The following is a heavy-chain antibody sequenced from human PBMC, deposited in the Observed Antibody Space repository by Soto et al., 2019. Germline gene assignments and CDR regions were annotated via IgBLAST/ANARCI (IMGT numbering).Heavy chain of an antibody. J-gene: IGHJ6*03. CDR2: ISWNSGSI. D-gene: IGHD3-3*01. V-gene: IGHV3-9*01. CDR1: GFTFDDYA. CDR3: AKDRTIFGVVTRVYMDV. Sequence: GGSLRLSCAASGFTFDDYAMHWVRQAPGKGLEWVSGISWNSGSIGYADSVKGRFTISRDNAKNSLYLQMNSLRAEDTALYYCAKDRTIFGVVTRVYMDVWGKGTTVTVSS.